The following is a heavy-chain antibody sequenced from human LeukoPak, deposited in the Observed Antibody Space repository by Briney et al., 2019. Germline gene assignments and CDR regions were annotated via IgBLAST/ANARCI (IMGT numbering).Heavy chain of an antibody. V-gene: IGHV4-39*07. J-gene: IGHJ4*02. CDR3: ARADGGYCSSTSCFGYYFDY. CDR1: GGPISSSSYY. CDR2: IYYSGST. D-gene: IGHD2-2*01. Sequence: SETLSLTCTVSGGPISSSSYYWGWIRQPPGKGLEWIGSIYYSGSTYYNPSLKSRVTISVDTSKNQFSLKLSSVTAADTAVYYCARADGGYCSSTSCFGYYFDYWGQGTLVTVSS.